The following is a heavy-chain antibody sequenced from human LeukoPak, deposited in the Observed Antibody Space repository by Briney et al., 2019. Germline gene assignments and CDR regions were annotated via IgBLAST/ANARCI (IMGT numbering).Heavy chain of an antibody. D-gene: IGHD3-10*01. Sequence: SETLSLTCTVSGGSISSYYWSWIRQPPGKGLEWIGYIYYSGSTNYNPSLKSRVTISVDTSKNQFSLKLSSVTAADTAVYYCARDRLSYGSGSYSWFDPWGQGTLVTVSS. CDR3: ARDRLSYGSGSYSWFDP. J-gene: IGHJ5*02. V-gene: IGHV4-59*01. CDR2: IYYSGST. CDR1: GGSISSYY.